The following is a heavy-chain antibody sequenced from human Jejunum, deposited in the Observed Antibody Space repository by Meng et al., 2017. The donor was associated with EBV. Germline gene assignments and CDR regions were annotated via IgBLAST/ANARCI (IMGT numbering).Heavy chain of an antibody. CDR1: GGSFSDYY. CDR2: ISHSGTT. V-gene: IGHV4-34*01. CDR3: ARYGKCSGNSFYCFDP. J-gene: IGHJ5*02. D-gene: IGHD4-23*01. Sequence: QVQLPQWGAGLLKPSETLSLTCGVYGGSFSDYYWTWIRQPPGKGLEWIGEISHSGTTKYNPSLKSRVTISLDTSNNQFSLNLNSVTAADTALYYCARYGKCSGNSFYCFDPWGQGTLVTVSS.